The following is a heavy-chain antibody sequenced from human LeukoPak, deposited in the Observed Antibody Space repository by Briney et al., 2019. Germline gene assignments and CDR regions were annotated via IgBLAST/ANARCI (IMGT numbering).Heavy chain of an antibody. CDR3: ARNNGMDV. J-gene: IGHJ6*02. CDR1: GFTSSSYW. CDR2: VNRDGSET. V-gene: IGHV3-7*03. Sequence: PGGSLRLSCAASGFTSSSYWMHWVRQVPGRGPEWVANVNRDGSETYYLDSVKGRFTIPKDNAKNSLYLQMNSLRAEDTALYHCARNNGMDVWGQGTTVIVSS.